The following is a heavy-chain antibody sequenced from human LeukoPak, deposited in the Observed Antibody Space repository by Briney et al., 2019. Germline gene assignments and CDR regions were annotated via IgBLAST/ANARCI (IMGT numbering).Heavy chain of an antibody. Sequence: SETLSLTCTVSGGSISSRSYYWGWIRQPPGKGLEWIGSIDYSGITYYNPSLKSRVTISVDTSKNQFSLKLNSVTAADTAVYYCARLKLSFGSGGYLKLYHFDYWGQGTLVTVSS. V-gene: IGHV4-39*01. CDR3: ARLKLSFGSGGYLKLYHFDY. D-gene: IGHD3-10*01. J-gene: IGHJ4*02. CDR1: GGSISSRSYY. CDR2: IDYSGIT.